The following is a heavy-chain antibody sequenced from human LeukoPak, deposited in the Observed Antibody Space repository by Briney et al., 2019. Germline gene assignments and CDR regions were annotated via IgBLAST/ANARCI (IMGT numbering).Heavy chain of an antibody. V-gene: IGHV3-23*01. CDR2: ISGSGGST. CDR1: GFTFSSYG. Sequence: GGSLRLSCAASGFTFSSYGMSWVRQAPEKGLEWVSAISGSGGSTYYADSMKGRFTISRDNAKNSLYLQMNSLRAEDTAVYYCAELGITMIGGVWGKGTTVTISS. CDR3: AELGITMIGGV. J-gene: IGHJ6*04. D-gene: IGHD3-10*02.